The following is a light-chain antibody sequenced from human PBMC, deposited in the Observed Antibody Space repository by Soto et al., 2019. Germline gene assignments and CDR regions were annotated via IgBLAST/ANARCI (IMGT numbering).Light chain of an antibody. Sequence: QSVPTQPPSASRTPGQRVTISCSGSSSNIGSKTVNWYQQLPGTAPKLLIYSNNQRPSGVPDRFSGSKSGTSASLAISGLQSEDEAHYYCAAWDDSLNGVVFGGGTKLTIL. CDR2: SNN. J-gene: IGLJ2*01. CDR3: AAWDDSLNGVV. CDR1: SSNIGSKT. V-gene: IGLV1-44*01.